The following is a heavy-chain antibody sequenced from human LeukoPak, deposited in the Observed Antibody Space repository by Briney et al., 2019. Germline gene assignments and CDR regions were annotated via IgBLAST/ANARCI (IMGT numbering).Heavy chain of an antibody. D-gene: IGHD2/OR15-2a*01. CDR1: GFTFSTYA. V-gene: IGHV3-30*18. Sequence: PGGSLRLSCAASGFTFSTYAIHWVRQAPGKGLEWVTVISYDGSNKYYADSVKGRFTISRDNSKNTLYLQMNSLRAEDTAVYYCAKVYSDYSLYYFDYWGQGTLVTVSS. CDR3: AKVYSDYSLYYFDY. CDR2: ISYDGSNK. J-gene: IGHJ4*02.